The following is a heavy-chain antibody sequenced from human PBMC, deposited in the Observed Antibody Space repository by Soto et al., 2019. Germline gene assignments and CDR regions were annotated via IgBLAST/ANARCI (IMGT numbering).Heavy chain of an antibody. CDR3: AKHIWFGEFEY. CDR2: ISGSGGST. Sequence: GGSLRLSCGAFGLTFTSYAMTWVRQAPGKGLEWVSAISGSGGSTYYADSVKGRFTISRDNSKNTLYLQMNSLRAEDTAVYYCAKHIWFGEFEYWGQGTLVTVSS. D-gene: IGHD3-10*01. V-gene: IGHV3-23*01. CDR1: GLTFTSYA. J-gene: IGHJ4*02.